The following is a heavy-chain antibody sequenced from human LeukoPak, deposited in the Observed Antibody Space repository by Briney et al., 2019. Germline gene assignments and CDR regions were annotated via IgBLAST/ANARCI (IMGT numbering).Heavy chain of an antibody. CDR2: ISPNNGNT. Sequence: ASVKVSCKASGYSFTGYCMHWVRQAPGQGLEWMGWISPNNGNTKYAQKFQGRVTMTRDTSTSTVYMEVRWLTSDDTAAYYCARDRLASYSSSWDHFDYWGQGTLVTVSS. CDR3: ARDRLASYSSSWDHFDY. D-gene: IGHD6-13*01. J-gene: IGHJ4*02. CDR1: GYSFTGYC. V-gene: IGHV1-2*02.